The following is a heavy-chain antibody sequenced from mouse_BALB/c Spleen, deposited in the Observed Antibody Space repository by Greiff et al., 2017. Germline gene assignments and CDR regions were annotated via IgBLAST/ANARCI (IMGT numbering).Heavy chain of an antibody. Sequence: DVHLVESGGDLVKPGGSLKLSCAASGFTFSSYGMSWVRQTPDKRLEWVATISSGGSYTYYPDSVKGRFTISRDNAKNTLYLQMSSLKSEDTAMYYCARHPPYSYYFDYWGQGTTLTVSS. V-gene: IGHV5-6*01. D-gene: IGHD2-10*01. J-gene: IGHJ2*01. CDR1: GFTFSSYG. CDR3: ARHPPYSYYFDY. CDR2: ISSGGSYT.